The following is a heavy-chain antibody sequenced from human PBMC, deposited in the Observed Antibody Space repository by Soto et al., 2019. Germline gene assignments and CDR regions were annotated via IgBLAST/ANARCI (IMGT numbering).Heavy chain of an antibody. CDR3: SRGIKGGLDA. CDR1: GFVSNDYD. D-gene: IGHD2-21*01. V-gene: IGHV3-30*03. J-gene: IGHJ5*02. Sequence: QVQLAESGGGLVQPGRSLRLSCATSGFVSNDYDIHWVRQAPGKGLAWLASISYDGRNKYYAGSVKGRFTISRDNSKNTLSLQISSLGAEDTAVYYCSRGIKGGLDAWGPGTLVTVSS. CDR2: ISYDGRNK.